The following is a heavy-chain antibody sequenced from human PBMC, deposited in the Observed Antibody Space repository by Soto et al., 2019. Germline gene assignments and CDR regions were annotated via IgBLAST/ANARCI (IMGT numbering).Heavy chain of an antibody. D-gene: IGHD5-18*01. Sequence: GASVKVSCKASGYTFTSYGISWVRQAPGQGLGRMGWISAYNGNTNYAQKLQGRVTMTTDTSTSTAYMELRSLRSDDTAVYYCARMPRGYSYGYNYYYYYGMDVWGQGTTVTVSS. J-gene: IGHJ6*02. CDR1: GYTFTSYG. CDR3: ARMPRGYSYGYNYYYYYGMDV. CDR2: ISAYNGNT. V-gene: IGHV1-18*04.